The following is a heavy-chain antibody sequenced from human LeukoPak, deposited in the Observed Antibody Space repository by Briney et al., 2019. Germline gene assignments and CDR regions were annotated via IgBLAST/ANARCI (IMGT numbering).Heavy chain of an antibody. J-gene: IGHJ6*02. D-gene: IGHD6-13*01. CDR3: VRDGQQLDSYYGMDV. CDR2: IYYSGST. V-gene: IGHV4-59*01. CDR1: GDSIDGYY. Sequence: SETLSLTCTVSGDSIDGYYWSWIRQPPGKGLEWIGYIYYSGSTTYNPSLKSRITMSVDTSKNQFSLKLSSVTAADTAAYYCVRDGQQLDSYYGMDVWGQGTTITVSS.